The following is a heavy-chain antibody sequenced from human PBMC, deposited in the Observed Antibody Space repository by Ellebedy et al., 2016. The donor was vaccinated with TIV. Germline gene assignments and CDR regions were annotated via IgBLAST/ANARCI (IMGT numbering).Heavy chain of an antibody. CDR2: INQDGSET. CDR1: GFSFSSSW. Sequence: GESLKISCAASGFSFSSSWMSWVRQAPGKGLEWVANINQDGSETYYVDSVKGRFTISRDNAKNSLFLQMNSLRAEDTAVYYCARDFDCWGQGTLVTVSS. CDR3: ARDFDC. J-gene: IGHJ4*02. V-gene: IGHV3-7*03.